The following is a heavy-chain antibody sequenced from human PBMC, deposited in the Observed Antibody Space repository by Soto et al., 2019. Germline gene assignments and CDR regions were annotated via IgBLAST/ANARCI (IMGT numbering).Heavy chain of an antibody. CDR1: GFTVSSNY. V-gene: IGHV3-66*01. CDR3: ASIQWGSSSHMDY. CDR2: IYSGGST. Sequence: EVQLVESGGGLVQPGGSLRLSCAASGFTVSSNYMSWVRQAPGKGLEWVSVIYSGGSTYYAYSVKGRFTISRDNSKDTLYLQMNSLRAEDTAVYYCASIQWGSSSHMDYWAQGTLVTVAS. J-gene: IGHJ4*02. D-gene: IGHD6-13*01.